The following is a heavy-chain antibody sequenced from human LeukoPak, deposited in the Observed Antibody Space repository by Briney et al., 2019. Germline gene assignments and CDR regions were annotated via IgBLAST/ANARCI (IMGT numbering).Heavy chain of an antibody. D-gene: IGHD6-13*01. CDR3: AKESGSRSYGAYFPH. J-gene: IGHJ1*01. V-gene: IGHV3-30*18. CDR2: ISYDGSTK. CDR1: GFTFSSHG. Sequence: PGGSLRLSCAASGFTFSSHGMQWVRQAPGKGLEWVAVISYDGSTKYYADSVKGRFTISRDNSKSTLYLQMNSLRAEDTAVYYCAKESGSRSYGAYFPHWGQGTLVTVSP.